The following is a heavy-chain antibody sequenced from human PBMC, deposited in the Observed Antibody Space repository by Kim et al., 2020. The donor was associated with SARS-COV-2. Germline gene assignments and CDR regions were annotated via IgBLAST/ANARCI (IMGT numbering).Heavy chain of an antibody. Sequence: GGSLRLSCAASGFTFSSYWMHWVRQAPGKGLVWVSRINSDGSSTSYADSVKGRFTISRDNAKNTLYLQMNSLRAEDTAVYYCARSVLLWCGEGSPHAGFDPWGQGTLVTVSS. CDR3: ARSVLLWCGEGSPHAGFDP. CDR2: INSDGSST. D-gene: IGHD3-10*01. J-gene: IGHJ5*02. V-gene: IGHV3-74*01. CDR1: GFTFSSYW.